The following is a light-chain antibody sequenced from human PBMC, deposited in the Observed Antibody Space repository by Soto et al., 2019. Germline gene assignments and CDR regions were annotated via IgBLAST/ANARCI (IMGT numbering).Light chain of an antibody. V-gene: IGKV3D-15*01. CDR1: QSVRSN. CDR3: QQYNNWPAIT. Sequence: EIVMTQSPATLSVSPGERATLSCRASQSVRSNLAWYQQKPGQAPRLLIYGASTRATGIPATFSGSGSGTQFTLTISSLQSEDFAVYYCQQYNNWPAITFCQGTRLEIK. J-gene: IGKJ5*01. CDR2: GAS.